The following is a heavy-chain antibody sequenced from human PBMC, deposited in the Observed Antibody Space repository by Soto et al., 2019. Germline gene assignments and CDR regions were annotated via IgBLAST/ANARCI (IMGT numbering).Heavy chain of an antibody. CDR1: GFTFSSYA. Sequence: GGSLRLSCAASGFTFSSYAMSWVRQAPGKGLEWVSAISGSGGSTYYADSVKGRFTISRDNSKNTLYLQMNSLRAEDTAVYYCAKVDSSGWYDYYGMDVWGQGTTVTVSS. D-gene: IGHD6-19*01. V-gene: IGHV3-23*01. J-gene: IGHJ6*02. CDR3: AKVDSSGWYDYYGMDV. CDR2: ISGSGGST.